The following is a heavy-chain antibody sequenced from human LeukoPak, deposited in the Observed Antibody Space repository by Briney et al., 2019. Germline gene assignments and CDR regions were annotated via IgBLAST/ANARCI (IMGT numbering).Heavy chain of an antibody. D-gene: IGHD2-15*01. CDR2: ISRGRPTI. CDR1: GFTFSSYS. Sequence: PGGSLRLSCAASGFTFSSYSMNWVRQAPGKGLEWVSYISRGRPTIHYADSVKGRFTISRDNAENSLYLQMNTLRAEDTAVYHCAAHQGYCSGGGCGPYWGQGTQVTVSS. V-gene: IGHV3-48*01. CDR3: AAHQGYCSGGGCGPY. J-gene: IGHJ4*02.